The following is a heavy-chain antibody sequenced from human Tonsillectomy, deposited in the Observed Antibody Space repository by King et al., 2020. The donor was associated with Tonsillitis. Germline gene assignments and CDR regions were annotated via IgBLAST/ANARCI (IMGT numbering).Heavy chain of an antibody. V-gene: IGHV1-18*04. Sequence: QLVQSGAEVKKPGASVKVSCKASGYTFTSYGISWVRQAPGQGLEWMGWISAYNGNTNYAQKLQGRVTMTTDTSTSTAYMELRSLRSDDTAVYYCARDVLYYDSSGYYPGDDAFDIWGQGTMVTVSS. D-gene: IGHD3-22*01. J-gene: IGHJ3*02. CDR1: GYTFTSYG. CDR2: ISAYNGNT. CDR3: ARDVLYYDSSGYYPGDDAFDI.